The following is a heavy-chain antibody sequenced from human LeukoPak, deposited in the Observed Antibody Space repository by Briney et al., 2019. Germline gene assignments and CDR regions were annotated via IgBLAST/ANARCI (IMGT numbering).Heavy chain of an antibody. CDR1: GFTFSSYA. Sequence: GGSLRLSCAASGFTFSSYAMHWVRQAPGKGLEWVAVISYDGSNKYYADSVKGRFTISRDNSKNTLYLQMNSLRAEDTAVYYCARDSYYYDSSGYSGAFDIWAKGQWSPSLQ. D-gene: IGHD3-22*01. CDR3: ARDSYYYDSSGYSGAFDI. J-gene: IGHJ3*02. V-gene: IGHV3-30-3*01. CDR2: ISYDGSNK.